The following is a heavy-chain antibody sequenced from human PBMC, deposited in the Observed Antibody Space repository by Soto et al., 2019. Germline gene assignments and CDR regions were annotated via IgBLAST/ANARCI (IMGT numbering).Heavy chain of an antibody. CDR1: GFTFSSYG. D-gene: IGHD6-13*01. CDR2: IWSDGGNK. CDR3: ARWGIAAGDY. V-gene: IGHV3-33*01. J-gene: IGHJ4*02. Sequence: QVQLVESGGGVVQPGRSLRLSCAASGFTFSSYGMHWVRQAPGKGLEWVAVIWSDGGNKYYADSVKGRFTISRDNSKNTLYVQMISLRAEDTAVYYCARWGIAAGDYWGQGTLITVSS.